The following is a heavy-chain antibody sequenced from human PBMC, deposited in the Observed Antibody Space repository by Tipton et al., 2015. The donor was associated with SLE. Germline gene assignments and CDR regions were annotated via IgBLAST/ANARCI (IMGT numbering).Heavy chain of an antibody. CDR3: ARAGSSPHFDY. J-gene: IGHJ4*02. CDR1: GGSISSSSYY. Sequence: TLSLTCTVSGGSISSSSYYWGWIRQPPGKGLEWIGSIYYSGSTYYNPSLKSRVTISVDTSKNQFSLKLSSVTAADTAVYYCARAGSSPHFDYWGQGTLVTVSS. V-gene: IGHV4-39*07. D-gene: IGHD1-26*01. CDR2: IYYSGST.